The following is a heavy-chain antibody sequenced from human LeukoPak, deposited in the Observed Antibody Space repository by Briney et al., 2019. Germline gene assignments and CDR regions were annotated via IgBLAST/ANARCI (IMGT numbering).Heavy chain of an antibody. V-gene: IGHV1-3*01. D-gene: IGHD2-2*01. CDR3: ARGYCSSTSCYMDV. CDR2: INAGNGNI. CDR1: GHTSTTYA. Sequence: GVSVKVSCKASGHTSTTYAIHWVRQAPGQGLEWMGWINAGNGNIKYSQKLQGRVTITGDTSASTAYMELSSLRSEDTAVYYCARGYCSSTSCYMDVWGQGTTVT. J-gene: IGHJ6*02.